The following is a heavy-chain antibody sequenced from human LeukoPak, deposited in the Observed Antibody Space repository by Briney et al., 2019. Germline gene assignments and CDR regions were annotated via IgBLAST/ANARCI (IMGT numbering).Heavy chain of an antibody. Sequence: GGSLRLSCAASGFTFSSYSMNWVRQAPGKGLEWVSYISSSSSTIYYADSVKGRFTISRDNSKNTVYLQMSSLRAEDTAVYYCAKDSPTIRSRSWLHYFDNWGQGTLVTVSS. CDR2: ISSSSSTI. D-gene: IGHD6-13*01. CDR1: GFTFSSYS. CDR3: AKDSPTIRSRSWLHYFDN. V-gene: IGHV3-48*01. J-gene: IGHJ4*02.